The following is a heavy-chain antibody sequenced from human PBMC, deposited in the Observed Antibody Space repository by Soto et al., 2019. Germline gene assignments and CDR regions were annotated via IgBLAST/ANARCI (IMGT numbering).Heavy chain of an antibody. CDR2: ITDTGGGT. Sequence: EVQMLESGGGLVQPGGSLRLSCAASGFNFGSDAMSWVRQAPGKGLEWVSAITDTGGGTYYTDSVKGRFTISRDNSKNTLYLQMHSLRTEDTAVYYCVRTFVGDYWCQGILVTVSS. CDR1: GFNFGSDA. D-gene: IGHD3-16*01. CDR3: VRTFVGDY. J-gene: IGHJ4*02. V-gene: IGHV3-23*01.